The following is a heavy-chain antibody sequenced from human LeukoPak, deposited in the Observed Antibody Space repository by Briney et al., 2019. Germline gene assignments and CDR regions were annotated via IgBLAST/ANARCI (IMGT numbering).Heavy chain of an antibody. V-gene: IGHV3-30*03. CDR2: ISYDGSNK. J-gene: IGHJ4*02. D-gene: IGHD3-22*01. CDR3: ARLPTFYYDSSGYHYDY. Sequence: HPGRSLRLSCAASGFTFSSYGMHWVRQAPGKGLEWVAVISYDGSNKYYADSVKGRFTISKDKSKNTLYLQMDNLRAEDTGVYFCARLPTFYYDSSGYHYDYWGQGTLVTVSS. CDR1: GFTFSSYG.